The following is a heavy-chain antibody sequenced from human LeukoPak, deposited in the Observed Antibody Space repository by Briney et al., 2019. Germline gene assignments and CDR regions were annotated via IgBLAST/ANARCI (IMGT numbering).Heavy chain of an antibody. V-gene: IGHV3-30*18. D-gene: IGHD6-13*01. Sequence: PGRSLRLSCAASGFTFTSYGMHWVRQAPGKGLGWVAVISYDGSDKSYADSVKGRSTISRDNSKNTLYLQMNSLRAEDTAVYYCAKDLVGSSWSHGFDYWGQGTLVTVSS. J-gene: IGHJ4*02. CDR1: GFTFTSYG. CDR3: AKDLVGSSWSHGFDY. CDR2: ISYDGSDK.